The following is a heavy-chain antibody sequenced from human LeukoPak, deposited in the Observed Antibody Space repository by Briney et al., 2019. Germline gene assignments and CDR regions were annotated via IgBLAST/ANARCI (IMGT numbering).Heavy chain of an antibody. D-gene: IGHD2-15*01. CDR2: IYYTGST. CDR1: GGSISVFY. Sequence: SETLSLTCTVSGGSISVFYWSWIRQPPGKGLEWIGYIYYTGSTSYKPSLKSRVTISLDTSKNQFSLNLNSVTPADTAVYYCARGWCSGGSCYDYWGQGTRVTVSS. J-gene: IGHJ4*02. V-gene: IGHV4-59*01. CDR3: ARGWCSGGSCYDY.